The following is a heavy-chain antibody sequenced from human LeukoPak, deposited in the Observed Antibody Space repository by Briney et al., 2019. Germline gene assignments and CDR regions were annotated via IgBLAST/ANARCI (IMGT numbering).Heavy chain of an antibody. V-gene: IGHV4-39*07. CDR1: DGSINSRGYY. J-gene: IGHJ4*02. CDR2: ISIYYSGST. D-gene: IGHD1-1*01. CDR3: ARVVSWNDGVHYYFDY. Sequence: SETLSLTCTVSDGSINSRGYYWAWIRQPPGKGLEWIGSISIYYSGSTYYNPSLKSRVTISVDTSKNQFSLKLSSVTAADTAVYYCARVVSWNDGVHYYFDYWGQGTLVTVSS.